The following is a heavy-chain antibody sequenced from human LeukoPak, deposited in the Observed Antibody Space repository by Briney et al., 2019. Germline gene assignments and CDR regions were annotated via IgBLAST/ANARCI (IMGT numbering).Heavy chain of an antibody. V-gene: IGHV4-61*01. CDR2: IYYSGST. CDR3: ARDWSYCSSTSCRNLNWFDP. Sequence: SETLSLTCTASGGSVSSGSYYWSWIRQPPGKGLEWIGYIYYSGSTNYNPSLKSRVTISVDTSKNQFSLKLSSVTAADTAVYYCARDWSYCSSTSCRNLNWFDPWGQGTLVTVSS. CDR1: GGSVSSGSYY. D-gene: IGHD2-2*01. J-gene: IGHJ5*02.